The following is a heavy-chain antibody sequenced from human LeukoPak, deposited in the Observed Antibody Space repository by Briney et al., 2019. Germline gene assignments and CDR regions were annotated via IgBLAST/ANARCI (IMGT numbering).Heavy chain of an antibody. D-gene: IGHD6-19*01. CDR1: GGSISSSYW. V-gene: IGHV4-4*02. CDR2: IYHSGTT. CDR3: ARDTTAVTSSAFDS. J-gene: IGHJ4*02. Sequence: SGTLSLTCAVSGGSISSSYWWSLVRQPPGKGLEWIGEIYHSGTTNYKPSLKSRVTISVDKLKNQFSLRLSSVTAADTAVYYCARDTTAVTSSAFDSWGQGTLVTVSS.